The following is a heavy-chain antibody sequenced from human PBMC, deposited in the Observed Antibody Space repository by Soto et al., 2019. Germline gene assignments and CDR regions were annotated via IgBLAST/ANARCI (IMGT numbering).Heavy chain of an antibody. Sequence: GGSLRLSWAASGFTFSSYAMHWVRQAPGKGLEWVAVISYDGSNKYYADSVKGRFTISRDNSKNTLYLQMNSLRAEDTAVYYCARRNTRHSYYSGMDVGAQGPRV. D-gene: IGHD5-18*01. CDR1: GFTFSSYA. V-gene: IGHV3-30-3*01. CDR3: ARRNTRHSYYSGMDV. CDR2: ISYDGSNK. J-gene: IGHJ6*02.